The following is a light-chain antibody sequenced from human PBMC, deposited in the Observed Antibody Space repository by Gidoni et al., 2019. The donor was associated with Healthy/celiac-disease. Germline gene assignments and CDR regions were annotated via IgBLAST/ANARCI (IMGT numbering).Light chain of an antibody. CDR2: WAY. CDR3: QQYYSTPLT. V-gene: IGKV4-1*01. Sequence: IVMTQSPDPLAVSLGERATINCKSSQSVLSSSNHKNYLAWYQQKPGQPPKLLIYWAYTRESGVTDRFSGSGSGTDFTLTISSLQAEDVAVYYCQQYYSTPLTFGGGTKVEIK. CDR1: QSVLSSSNHKNY. J-gene: IGKJ4*01.